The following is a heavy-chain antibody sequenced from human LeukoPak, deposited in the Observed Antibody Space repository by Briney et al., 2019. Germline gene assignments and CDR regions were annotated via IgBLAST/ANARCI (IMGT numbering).Heavy chain of an antibody. Sequence: ASVKVSCKASGYTFSSYDIDWVRQATGQGLEWMGWMSPNGGKTGYAQKFQGRVTMTRNTSISTAYMELSSLRSEDTAVYYCARGRGVATINVPWAYYYYCGMDVWGQGTTVTVSS. CDR2: MSPNGGKT. J-gene: IGHJ6*02. CDR3: ARGRGVATINVPWAYYYYCGMDV. D-gene: IGHD5-12*01. V-gene: IGHV1-8*01. CDR1: GYTFSSYD.